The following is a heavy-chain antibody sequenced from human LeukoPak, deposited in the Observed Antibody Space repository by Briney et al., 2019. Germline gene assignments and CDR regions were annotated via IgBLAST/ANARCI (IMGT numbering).Heavy chain of an antibody. D-gene: IGHD3-10*01. CDR3: ARSPRVWFGESSSYFDY. CDR2: ISSSSSHI. J-gene: IGHJ4*02. CDR1: GFTFSSYS. Sequence: GGSLRLSCAASGFTFSSYSMNWVRQAPGKGREWVSSISSSSSHIYYADSVKGRFTISRDNAKNSLYLQMNSLRAEDTAVYYCARSPRVWFGESSSYFDYWGQGTLVTVSS. V-gene: IGHV3-21*01.